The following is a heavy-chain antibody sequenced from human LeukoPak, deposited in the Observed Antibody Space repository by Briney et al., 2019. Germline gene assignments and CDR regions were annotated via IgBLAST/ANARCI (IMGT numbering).Heavy chain of an antibody. J-gene: IGHJ4*02. CDR2: INPNSGDT. CDR1: GYTFTGCY. Sequence: GASVTVSCKASGYTFTGCYMHWVRQAPGQGLEWMGWINPNSGDTNYAQKFQGRVTMTRDTSISTAYMELSRLRADDTAVYYCARVPQRWLPSYYFDYWGQGTLVTVSS. CDR3: ARVPQRWLPSYYFDY. V-gene: IGHV1-2*02. D-gene: IGHD5-24*01.